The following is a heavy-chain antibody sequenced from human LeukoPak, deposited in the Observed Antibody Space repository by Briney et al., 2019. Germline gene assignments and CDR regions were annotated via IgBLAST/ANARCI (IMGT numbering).Heavy chain of an antibody. CDR2: VYYTGNA. V-gene: IGHV4-39*01. J-gene: IGHJ3*02. CDR1: GDSISNHIYY. CDR3: ARLRALSGHRGAFDI. D-gene: IGHD5/OR15-5a*01. Sequence: SETLSLTCAASGDSISNHIYYWDWIRQTPGKGLEWIGAVYYTGNAYYNPSLKSRVTISVDTSDNRFSLHLSSVNAVDTAIYYCARLRALSGHRGAFDIWGQGTLVTVSS.